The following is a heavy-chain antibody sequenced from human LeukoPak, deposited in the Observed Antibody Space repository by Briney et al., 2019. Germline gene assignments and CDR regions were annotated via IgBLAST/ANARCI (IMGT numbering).Heavy chain of an antibody. CDR3: ARFRVHYYMDV. D-gene: IGHD2-21*01. CDR2: ISWNSGSI. V-gene: IGHV3-9*01. J-gene: IGHJ6*03. CDR1: GFTFDDYA. Sequence: GGSLRLSCAASGFTFDDYAMHWVRQAPGKGLEWVSGISWNSGSIGYADSVKGRFTISRDNAKNSLYLQMNSLRAEDTAVYYCARFRVHYYMDVWGKGTTVTVSS.